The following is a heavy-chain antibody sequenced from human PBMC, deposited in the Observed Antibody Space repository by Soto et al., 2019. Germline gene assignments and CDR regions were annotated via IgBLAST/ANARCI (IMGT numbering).Heavy chain of an antibody. V-gene: IGHV4-30-2*01. CDR3: AGIRIAAAGGGLEV. CDR1: GGSINSGDYS. D-gene: IGHD6-13*01. Sequence: QLQLQESGSGLVKPSQTLSLTCGVSGGSINSGDYSWSWIRKPPGKGLEWMGSIYRSGSTYYNPSLKSRGTILIDRSKKQFSLKLSSVTAADTAVYYCAGIRIAAAGGGLEVWGQGTTVTVSS. J-gene: IGHJ6*02. CDR2: IYRSGST.